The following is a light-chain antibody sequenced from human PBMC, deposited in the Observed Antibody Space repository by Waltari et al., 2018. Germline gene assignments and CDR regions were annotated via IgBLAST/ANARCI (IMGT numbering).Light chain of an antibody. CDR2: RNN. CDR1: RAHIRGRY. Sequence: QSVLTQPPSESGTPAQRVIISCSGSRAHIRGRYVSWYQHLPGAAPKLLINRNNQRPSGVPDRFSGSKSGTSASLAISGLRSEDEGDYFCATWDDTIGGPVFGGGTKLTVL. CDR3: ATWDDTIGGPV. V-gene: IGLV1-47*01. J-gene: IGLJ2*01.